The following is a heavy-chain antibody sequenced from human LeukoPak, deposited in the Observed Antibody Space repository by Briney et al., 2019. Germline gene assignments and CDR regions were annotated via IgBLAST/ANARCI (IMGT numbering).Heavy chain of an antibody. CDR2: INPSDGST. CDR3: ARGRGYNWLDP. J-gene: IGHJ5*02. D-gene: IGHD2-2*01. CDR1: GYTFTYHH. V-gene: IGHV1-46*01. Sequence: ASVKVSCKASGYTFTYHHLHWVRQAPGQGLEWMGMINPSDGSTTYAQKSQGRVTMTRDTSTSTVYMALSSLTSEDTAVYYCARGRGYNWLDPWGQGTLVTVSS.